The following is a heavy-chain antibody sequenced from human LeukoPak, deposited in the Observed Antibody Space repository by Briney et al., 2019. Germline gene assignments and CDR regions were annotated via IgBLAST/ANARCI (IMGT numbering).Heavy chain of an antibody. CDR3: ARFRGGYGMDV. CDR2: MNPNSGNT. V-gene: IGHV1-8*01. J-gene: IGHJ6*02. Sequence: ASVKVSCKASGYTFTSYDINWVRQASGQGLEWMGWMNPNSGNTGYAQKFQGRVTVTRSTSISTAYMEPSSLRSEDTAVYYCARFRGGYGMDVWGQGTTVTVSS. CDR1: GYTFTSYD. D-gene: IGHD3-10*01.